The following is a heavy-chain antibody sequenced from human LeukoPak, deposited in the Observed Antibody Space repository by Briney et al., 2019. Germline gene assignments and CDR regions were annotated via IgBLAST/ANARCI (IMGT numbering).Heavy chain of an antibody. CDR3: ARENTAAGTVDY. CDR2: IYYSGNT. Sequence: SETLSLTCTVSGGSISSSSYYWGWIRQPPGKGLEWIGSIYYSGNTYYNPSLKSRVTIAVDTSKNQFSLKLSSVTAADTAVYYCARENTAAGTVDYWGQGTLVTVSS. D-gene: IGHD6-13*01. J-gene: IGHJ4*02. CDR1: GGSISSSSYY. V-gene: IGHV4-39*07.